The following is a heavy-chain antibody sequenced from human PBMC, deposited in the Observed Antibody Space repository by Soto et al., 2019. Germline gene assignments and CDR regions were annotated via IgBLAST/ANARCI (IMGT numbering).Heavy chain of an antibody. J-gene: IGHJ3*02. CDR3: ARAQARSITIFGVVTGNDAFDI. CDR1: GGSISSGGYY. Sequence: SETLSLTCTVSGGSISSGGYYWSWIRQHPGKGLEWIGYIYYSGSTYYNPSLKSRVTISVDTSKNQFSLKLSSVTAADTAVYYCARAQARSITIFGVVTGNDAFDIWGQGTMVTVSS. CDR2: IYYSGST. V-gene: IGHV4-31*03. D-gene: IGHD3-3*01.